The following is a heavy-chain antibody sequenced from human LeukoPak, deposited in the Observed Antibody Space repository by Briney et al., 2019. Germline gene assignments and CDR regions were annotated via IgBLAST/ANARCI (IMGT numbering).Heavy chain of an antibody. CDR2: ISWNSGSI. CDR1: GFIFNNYA. V-gene: IGHV3-9*01. CDR3: ARSDNWSGYLYYYYYYGMDV. J-gene: IGHJ6*02. Sequence: PGGSLRLSCAGSGFIFNNYAMHWVRQPPGKGLEWVSGISWNSGSIDYADSVKGRFTISRDNSKNTLYLQMNSLRAEDTAVYYCARSDNWSGYLYYYYYYGMDVWGQGTTVTVSS. D-gene: IGHD3-3*01.